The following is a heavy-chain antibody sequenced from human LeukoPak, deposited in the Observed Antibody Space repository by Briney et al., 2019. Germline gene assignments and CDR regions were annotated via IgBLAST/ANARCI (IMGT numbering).Heavy chain of an antibody. V-gene: IGHV3-48*03. CDR1: GFTFSSYE. CDR3: ARALPRTPGYYYGMDV. CDR2: ISSSGSTI. J-gene: IGHJ6*04. D-gene: IGHD4-23*01. Sequence: GGSLRLSCAASGFTFSSYEMNWVRQAPGKGLEWVSYISSSGSTIYYADSVKGRFTISRDNSKNTLYLQMNSLRAEDTAVYYCARALPRTPGYYYGMDVWGKGTTVTVSS.